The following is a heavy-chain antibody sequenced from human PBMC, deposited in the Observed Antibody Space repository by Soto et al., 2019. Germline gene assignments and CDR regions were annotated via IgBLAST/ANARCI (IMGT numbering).Heavy chain of an antibody. D-gene: IGHD5-18*01. CDR3: ATPQYKAAMVSLDY. Sequence: GGSLRLSCAASGFTFSSYGMHWVRQAPGKGLEWVAVISYDGSNKYYADSVKGRFTISRDNSKNTLYLQMNSLRAEDTAVYYCATPQYKAAMVSLDYWGQGTLVTVSS. CDR2: ISYDGSNK. J-gene: IGHJ4*02. CDR1: GFTFSSYG. V-gene: IGHV3-30*03.